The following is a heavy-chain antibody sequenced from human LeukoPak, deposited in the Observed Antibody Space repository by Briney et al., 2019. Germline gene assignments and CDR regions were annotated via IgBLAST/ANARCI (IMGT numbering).Heavy chain of an antibody. CDR2: IKQDGSEK. Sequence: GGSLRLSCAASGFTFSSYWMSWVRQAPGKGLEWVANIKQDGSEKYYVDSVKGRFTISRDNAKNSLYLQVNSLRAEDTAVYYCASDREYYYGSGSFDYWGQGTLVTVSS. D-gene: IGHD3-10*01. J-gene: IGHJ4*02. V-gene: IGHV3-7*04. CDR3: ASDREYYYGSGSFDY. CDR1: GFTFSSYW.